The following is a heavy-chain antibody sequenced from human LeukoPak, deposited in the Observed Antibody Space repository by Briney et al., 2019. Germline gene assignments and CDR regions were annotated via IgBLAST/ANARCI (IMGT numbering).Heavy chain of an antibody. J-gene: IGHJ4*02. CDR2: ISSSSSYI. Sequence: PAGSLRLSCAASGFTFSSYSMNWVRQAPGKGLEWVSSISSSSSYIYYADSVKGRFTISRDNAKNSLYLQMNSLRAEDTAVYYCARDVTLGNFDYWGQGILVIVSS. V-gene: IGHV3-21*01. CDR1: GFTFSSYS. CDR3: ARDVTLGNFDY. D-gene: IGHD3-16*01.